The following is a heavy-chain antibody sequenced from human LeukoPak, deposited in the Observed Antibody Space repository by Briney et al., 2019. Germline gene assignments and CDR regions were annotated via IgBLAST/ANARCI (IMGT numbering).Heavy chain of an antibody. CDR1: GFTFSSYA. CDR2: ISSNGGST. Sequence: GGSLRLSCAASGFTFSSYAMHWVRQAPGKGLEYVSAISSNGGSTYYANSVKGRFTISRDNSKNTLYLQMGNLRAEDMAVYYCARVGVGRVPAATIYYMDVWGKGTTVTVSS. D-gene: IGHD2-2*01. CDR3: ARVGVGRVPAATIYYMDV. V-gene: IGHV3-64*01. J-gene: IGHJ6*03.